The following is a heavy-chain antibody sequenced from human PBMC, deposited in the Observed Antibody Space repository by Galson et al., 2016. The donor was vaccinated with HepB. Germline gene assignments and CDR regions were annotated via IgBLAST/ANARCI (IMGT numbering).Heavy chain of an antibody. V-gene: IGHV4-4*02. CDR1: GGSISSTYW. J-gene: IGHJ6*02. CDR3: ARRGIFGVVDGFDV. D-gene: IGHD3-3*01. Sequence: SETLSLTCAVSGGSISSTYWWPWVRQPPGKGPEWIGEIYHSETTNYNPSLKSRVTISVDESKNQFSLKLNSVTAADTAIYYCARRGIFGVVDGFDVWGQGTTVTVSS. CDR2: IYHSETT.